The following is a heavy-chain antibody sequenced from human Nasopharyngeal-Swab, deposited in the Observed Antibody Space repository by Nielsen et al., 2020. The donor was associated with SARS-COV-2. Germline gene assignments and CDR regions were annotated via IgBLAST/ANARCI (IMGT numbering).Heavy chain of an antibody. J-gene: IGHJ4*02. V-gene: IGHV5-10-1*01. CDR2: IDPSDSYT. D-gene: IGHD6-13*01. Sequence: VRQMPGKGLEWMGRIDPSDSYTNYSPSFQGHVTISADKSISTAYLQWSSLKASDTAMYYCARRFHSSGWYTDYDYWGQGTLVTVSS. CDR3: ARRFHSSGWYTDYDY.